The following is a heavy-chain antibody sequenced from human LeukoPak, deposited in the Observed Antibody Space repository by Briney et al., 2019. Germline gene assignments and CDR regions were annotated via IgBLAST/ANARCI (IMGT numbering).Heavy chain of an antibody. CDR2: ISSSSSYI. Sequence: GGSLRLSCAASGFTFSSYSMNWVRQAPGKGLEWVSSISSSSSYIYYADSVKGRFTISRDNAKNSLFLQMNSLRAEDTAVYYCARVPIQLGSWYIFDYWGQGTLVTVSS. CDR1: GFTFSSYS. CDR3: ARVPIQLGSWYIFDY. V-gene: IGHV3-21*01. J-gene: IGHJ4*02. D-gene: IGHD6-13*01.